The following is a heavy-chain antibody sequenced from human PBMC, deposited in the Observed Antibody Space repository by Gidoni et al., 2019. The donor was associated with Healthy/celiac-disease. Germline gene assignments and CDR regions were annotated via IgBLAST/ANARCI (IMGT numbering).Heavy chain of an antibody. V-gene: IGHV3-23*01. Sequence: EVQLLESGGGLVQPGGSLRLSCAASGFTFSSYAMSWVRQAPGKGLEWVSAISGSGGSTYYADSVKGRFTISRDNSKNTLYLQMNSLRAEDTAVYYCAKDYSNYGYYYYYMDVWGKGTTVTVSS. J-gene: IGHJ6*03. CDR1: GFTFSSYA. D-gene: IGHD4-4*01. CDR2: ISGSGGST. CDR3: AKDYSNYGYYYYYMDV.